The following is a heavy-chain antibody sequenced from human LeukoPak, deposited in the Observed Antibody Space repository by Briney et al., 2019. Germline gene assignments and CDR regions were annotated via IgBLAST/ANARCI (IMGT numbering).Heavy chain of an antibody. D-gene: IGHD5-18*01. CDR3: AREGDTAMATKGGFDY. CDR1: GFTFSSYA. Sequence: GRSLRLSCAASGFTFSSYAMHWVRQAPGKGLEWVAVISYDGSNKYYADSVKGRFTISRDNSKNTLYLQMNSLRAEDTAVYYCAREGDTAMATKGGFDYWGQGTLVTVSS. V-gene: IGHV3-30*04. CDR2: ISYDGSNK. J-gene: IGHJ4*02.